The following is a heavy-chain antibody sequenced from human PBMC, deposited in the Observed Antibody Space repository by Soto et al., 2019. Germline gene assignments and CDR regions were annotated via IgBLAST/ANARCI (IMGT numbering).Heavy chain of an antibody. CDR1: GFNFNDYA. J-gene: IGHJ5*02. Sequence: EVQLLESGGNLVQPGGSLRLSCAASGFNFNDYAMTWVRQAPGKGLEWVSSVSADGGTTYHADSVQGRFTISRDNSRNTLYLQMDILRSEDTALYYCAKAKHSIATWFDPWGQGTLVTVSS. CDR3: AKAKHSIATWFDP. D-gene: IGHD4-4*01. V-gene: IGHV3-23*01. CDR2: VSADGGTT.